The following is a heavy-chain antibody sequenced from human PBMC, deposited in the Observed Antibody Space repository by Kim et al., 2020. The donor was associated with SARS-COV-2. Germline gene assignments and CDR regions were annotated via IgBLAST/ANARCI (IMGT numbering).Heavy chain of an antibody. CDR3: ARLNYYDSSGYYEFDY. Sequence: SLKSRDPISVDTSKNQFSLKLSSVTAADTAVYYCARLNYYDSSGYYEFDYWGQGTLVTVSS. V-gene: IGHV4-39*01. D-gene: IGHD3-22*01. J-gene: IGHJ4*02.